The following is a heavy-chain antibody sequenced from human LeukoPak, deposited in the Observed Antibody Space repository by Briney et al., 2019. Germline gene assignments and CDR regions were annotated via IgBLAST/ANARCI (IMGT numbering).Heavy chain of an antibody. Sequence: LRLSCAASGFTFSDYYMSWIRQPPGKGLEWIGYLSYTGSTNYNPSLKSRVTISGDTSKNQFSLKLTSVTAADTAVYYCARLQGRGDNYLDFWGQGALVTVSS. D-gene: IGHD7-27*01. CDR3: ARLQGRGDNYLDF. V-gene: IGHV4-59*08. CDR1: GFTFSDYY. J-gene: IGHJ4*02. CDR2: LSYTGST.